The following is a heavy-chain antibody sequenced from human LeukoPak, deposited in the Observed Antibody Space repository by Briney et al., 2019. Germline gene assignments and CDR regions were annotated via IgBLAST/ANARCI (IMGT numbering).Heavy chain of an antibody. CDR1: GGSISGSY. Sequence: SETLSLTCTAPGGSISGSYWSWIRQPPGKGLEWIAYMYNSGSTNYNPSLKSRVTISIDTSKNQFSLKLSSLTAADTAIYYCARGIESYGDYGYWGQGILVTVSS. J-gene: IGHJ4*02. CDR3: ARGIESYGDYGY. V-gene: IGHV4-59*01. D-gene: IGHD4-17*01. CDR2: MYNSGST.